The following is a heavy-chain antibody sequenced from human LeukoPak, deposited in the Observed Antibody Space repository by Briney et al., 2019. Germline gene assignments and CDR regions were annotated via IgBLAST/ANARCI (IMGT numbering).Heavy chain of an antibody. Sequence: PSGTLSLTCTVSGGSISSYYWSWIRQPPGKGLEWIGYIYYSGSTNYNPSLKSRVTISVDTSKNQFSLKLSSVTAADTAVYYCARRRDGYNPNFDYWGQGTLVTVSS. J-gene: IGHJ4*02. V-gene: IGHV4-59*08. CDR1: GGSISSYY. CDR3: ARRRDGYNPNFDY. CDR2: IYYSGST. D-gene: IGHD5-24*01.